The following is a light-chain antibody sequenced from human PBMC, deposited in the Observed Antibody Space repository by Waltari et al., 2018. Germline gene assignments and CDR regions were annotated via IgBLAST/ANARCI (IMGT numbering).Light chain of an antibody. CDR2: EVS. V-gene: IGLV2-14*01. CDR3: SSFTSSSVYV. CDR1: SSEVGGFNY. J-gene: IGLJ1*01. Sequence: QSALTQPASVSGSPGQSITISCTGTSSEVGGFNYVAWYQQYPGKATKLMSFEVSNQPRGVSNRFSGSKSGNTASLTSSGLHAEDEADYYWSSFTSSSVYVLGTGTKVTVL.